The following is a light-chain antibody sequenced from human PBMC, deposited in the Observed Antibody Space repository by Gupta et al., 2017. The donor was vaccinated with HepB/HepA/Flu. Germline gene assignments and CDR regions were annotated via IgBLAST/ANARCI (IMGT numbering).Light chain of an antibody. CDR3: QQNDSNPPVT. Sequence: DIQMTQSPSSLSASVGDRVTITCRASQSISSYLNWYQQKPGKAPKLLIYAASSWQSGVPSRFSGSGYGTDFTLTISSRQQEDFAAYYCQQNDSNPPVTFGGGTKVEIK. J-gene: IGKJ4*01. V-gene: IGKV1-39*01. CDR2: AAS. CDR1: QSISSY.